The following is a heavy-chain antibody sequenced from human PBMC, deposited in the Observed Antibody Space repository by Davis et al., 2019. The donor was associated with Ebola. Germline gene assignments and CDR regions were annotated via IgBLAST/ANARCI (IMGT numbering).Heavy chain of an antibody. CDR2: IGTAGDT. CDR3: ARDGAPPYSYGYYYYYGMDV. CDR1: GFTFSNYD. Sequence: PGGSLRLSCAASGFTFSNYDMHWVRQATGKGLEWVSAIGTAGDTYYPGSVKGRFTISRENAKNSLHLQMDSLRAEDTAVYYCARDGAPPYSYGYYYYYGMDVWGQGTTVTVSS. D-gene: IGHD5-18*01. J-gene: IGHJ6*02. V-gene: IGHV3-13*01.